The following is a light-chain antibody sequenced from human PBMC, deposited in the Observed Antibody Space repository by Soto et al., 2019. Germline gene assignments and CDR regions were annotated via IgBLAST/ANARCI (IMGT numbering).Light chain of an antibody. CDR2: DVS. Sequence: QSALTLPASVSGSPGQSITISCSGTSSDVGRHNAVSWYQQHPGKVPQLMIYDVSIRPSGISDRLSASKSGNMASLTISGLQAEDEADYYCSSYRVGGSYVFGTGTKLTVL. J-gene: IGLJ1*01. CDR3: SSYRVGGSYV. CDR1: SSDVGRHNA. V-gene: IGLV2-14*03.